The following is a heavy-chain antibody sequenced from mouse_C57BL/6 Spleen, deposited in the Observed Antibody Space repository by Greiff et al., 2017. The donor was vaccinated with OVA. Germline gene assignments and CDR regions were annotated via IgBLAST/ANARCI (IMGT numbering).Heavy chain of an antibody. CDR2: VYPGNSDT. D-gene: IGHD2-4*01. J-gene: IGHJ2*01. CDR1: GYTFTSYW. CDR3: TREGGFYEYDEGLDY. V-gene: IGHV1-5*01. Sequence: VQLKESGTVLARPGASVKMSCKTSGYTFTSYWMHWVKQRPGQGLEWIGAVYPGNSDTSYNQKFKGKAKLTAVTSASTAYMELSSLTNENAAVYYCTREGGFYEYDEGLDYWGQGTTRTVSS.